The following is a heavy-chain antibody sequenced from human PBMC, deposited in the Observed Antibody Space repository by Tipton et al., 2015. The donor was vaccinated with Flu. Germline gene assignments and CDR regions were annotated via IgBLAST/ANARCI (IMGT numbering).Heavy chain of an antibody. Sequence: SLRLSCAASGFTFSSYGIHWVRQAPGKGLEWVAGVWYDGTNEYYADSVKGRFTISRDNSKNTLYLQMNSLRAEDTAVYYCARGYDILTDGGGYFDYWGQGTLVTVSS. CDR1: GFTFSSYG. V-gene: IGHV3-33*01. CDR2: VWYDGTNE. CDR3: ARGYDILTDGGGYFDY. J-gene: IGHJ4*02. D-gene: IGHD3-9*01.